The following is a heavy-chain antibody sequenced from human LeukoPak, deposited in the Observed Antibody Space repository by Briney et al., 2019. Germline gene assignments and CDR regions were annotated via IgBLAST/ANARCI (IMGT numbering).Heavy chain of an antibody. CDR2: IYYSGST. D-gene: IGHD2-2*01. J-gene: IGHJ4*02. Sequence: KPSETLSLTCTVSGGSISIYYWTWIRQPPGKGLEWIGYIYYSGSTTYNPSLKSRVTISVDTSKNQFSLKLSSVTAADTAVYYCARVSAVVPAAIGYWGQGTLVTVSS. CDR3: ARVSAVVPAAIGY. CDR1: GGSISIYY. V-gene: IGHV4-59*12.